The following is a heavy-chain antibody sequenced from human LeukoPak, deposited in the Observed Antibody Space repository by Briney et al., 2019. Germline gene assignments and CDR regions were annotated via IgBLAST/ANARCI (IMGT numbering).Heavy chain of an antibody. Sequence: SETLSLTCTVSGGSMSSYYWSWIRQSPGEGLEWIGHIYYSGSTNYNPSLQSRATLSVDTSKNQFFLKLNSVTAADTAVYYCTRDTSAYQTPEIWGQGTMITVSS. CDR3: TRDTSAYQTPEI. V-gene: IGHV4-59*01. CDR2: IYYSGST. CDR1: GGSMSSYY. J-gene: IGHJ3*02. D-gene: IGHD5-12*01.